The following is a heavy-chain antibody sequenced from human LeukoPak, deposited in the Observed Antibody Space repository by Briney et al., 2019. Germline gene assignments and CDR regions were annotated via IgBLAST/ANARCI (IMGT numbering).Heavy chain of an antibody. CDR2: ISYDGSNK. J-gene: IGHJ4*02. V-gene: IGHV3-30*04. CDR3: ARDQTYYYDSSGYPFDY. D-gene: IGHD3-22*01. CDR1: GFTFSSYA. Sequence: GGSLRLSCAASGFTFSSYAMHWVRQAPGKGLEWVAVISYDGSNKYYADSVKGRFTISRDNSKNTLYLQMNSLRAEDTAVYYCARDQTYYYDSSGYPFDYWGQGTLVTVSS.